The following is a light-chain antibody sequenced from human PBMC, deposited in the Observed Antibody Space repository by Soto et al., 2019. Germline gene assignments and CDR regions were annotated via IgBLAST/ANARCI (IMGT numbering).Light chain of an antibody. CDR2: DAS. V-gene: IGKV3-11*01. Sequence: EIGLTQSPATLSLSPGERATLSCRASQSISSYLAWYQQKPGQAPRLLIYDASNRTTGIPARFSGSRSGTDFTLTISTLVPEDFAVYYCQQRSNWPLTFSGGTKVEIK. CDR1: QSISSY. J-gene: IGKJ4*01. CDR3: QQRSNWPLT.